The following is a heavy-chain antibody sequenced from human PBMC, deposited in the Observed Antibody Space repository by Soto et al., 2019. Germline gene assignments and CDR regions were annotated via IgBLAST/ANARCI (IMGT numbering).Heavy chain of an antibody. CDR2: VNGDGTST. CDR3: ARGGSSDWYGHLDL. J-gene: IGHJ5*02. D-gene: IGHD6-13*01. Sequence: EVQLVESGGALVQPGGSLRLSCAASGFTLSRHWMHWVRQAPGKGLEWVSRVNGDGTSTTYADSVSGRFTISRDNVKNAVYLQMSGLRAEETAVYYCARGGSSDWYGHLDLCGQGTLVTVSS. CDR1: GFTLSRHW. V-gene: IGHV3-74*03.